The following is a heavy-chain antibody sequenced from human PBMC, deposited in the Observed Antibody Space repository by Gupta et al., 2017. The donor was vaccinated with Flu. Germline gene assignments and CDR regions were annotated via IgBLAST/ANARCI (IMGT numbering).Heavy chain of an antibody. CDR3: ARHVREEIGDAFDI. CDR1: GASMIGSNTY. D-gene: IGHD3-10*01. Sequence: QLQLQESGPGLVKPSETLSLTCTVSGASMIGSNTYWGWIRQPPGKGMEWIGTIYYTGSTYYNPTRKSRATISVDTSTTQLSRRLSSVNQADTSGYNCARHVREEIGDAFDIWGQGTMVTVSS. J-gene: IGHJ3*02. V-gene: IGHV4-39*01. CDR2: IYYTGST.